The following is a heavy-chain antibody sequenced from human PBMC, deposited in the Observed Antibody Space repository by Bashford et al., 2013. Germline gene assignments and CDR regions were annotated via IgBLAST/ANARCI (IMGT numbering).Heavy chain of an antibody. Sequence: WVRQMPGKGLEWMGIIYPGDSDTRYSPSFQGQVTISADKSISTAYLQWSSLKASDTAMYYCARQFELYSSSWYRPYYFDYWGQGTLVTVSS. CDR3: ARQFELYSSSWYRPYYFDY. CDR2: IYPGDSDT. J-gene: IGHJ4*02. V-gene: IGHV5-51*01. D-gene: IGHD6-13*01.